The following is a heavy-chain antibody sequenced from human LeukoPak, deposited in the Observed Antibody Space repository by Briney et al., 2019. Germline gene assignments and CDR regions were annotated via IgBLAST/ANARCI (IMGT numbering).Heavy chain of an antibody. CDR1: GYSFTSYW. J-gene: IGHJ4*02. D-gene: IGHD5-12*01. CDR3: ARPSGYDLAY. V-gene: IGHV5-10-1*01. CDR2: IDPSDSYP. Sequence: HGESLKIPCKRSGYSFTSYWINWVRQMPGKGLEGMGGIDPSDSYPIYTPSLHGHVTTSVDKSISTAYLQWSSLRASDTAMYYCARPSGYDLAYWGQGTLVTVSS.